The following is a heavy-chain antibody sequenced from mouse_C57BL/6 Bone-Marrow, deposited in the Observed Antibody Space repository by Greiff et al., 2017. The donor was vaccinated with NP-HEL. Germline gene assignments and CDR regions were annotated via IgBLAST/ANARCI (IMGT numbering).Heavy chain of an antibody. CDR1: GFTFSSYA. CDR3: TRDTWYYFDY. J-gene: IGHJ2*01. Sequence: EGLVKPGGSLKLSCAASGFTFSSYAMSWVRQTPEKRLEWVAYISSGGDYIYYADTVKGRFTISRDNARNTLYLQMSSLKSEDTAMYYCTRDTWYYFDYWGQGTTLTVSS. V-gene: IGHV5-9-1*02. D-gene: IGHD1-1*02. CDR2: ISSGGDYI.